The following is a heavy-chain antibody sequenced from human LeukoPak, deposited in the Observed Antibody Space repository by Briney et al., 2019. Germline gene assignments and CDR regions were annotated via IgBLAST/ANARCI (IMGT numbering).Heavy chain of an antibody. CDR1: GFTVSSNY. CDR3: ARGGARQQLVENYFDY. Sequence: PGGSLRLSCAASGFTVSSNYMSLVRQAPGKGLEWVSVVYRGGSTDYADSVKGRFTVSRDNSKNTLYLQMNSLRAEDTAVYYCARGGARQQLVENYFDYWGQGTLVTVSS. D-gene: IGHD6-13*01. CDR2: VYRGGST. J-gene: IGHJ4*02. V-gene: IGHV3-53*01.